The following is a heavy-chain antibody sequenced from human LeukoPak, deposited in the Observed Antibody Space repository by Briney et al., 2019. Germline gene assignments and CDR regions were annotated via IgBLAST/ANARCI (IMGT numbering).Heavy chain of an antibody. Sequence: RPGRSLRLSCAASGFTFSSYAIHWVRQAPGKGLEWVAVISYDGSSQYYADSVKGRFTISRDNSKNTLYLQMNSLRTEDTAVYYCARVNQWLAPQNRPFDYWGQGTLVTGSS. J-gene: IGHJ4*02. CDR3: ARVNQWLAPQNRPFDY. CDR1: GFTFSSYA. CDR2: ISYDGSSQ. V-gene: IGHV3-30-3*01. D-gene: IGHD6-19*01.